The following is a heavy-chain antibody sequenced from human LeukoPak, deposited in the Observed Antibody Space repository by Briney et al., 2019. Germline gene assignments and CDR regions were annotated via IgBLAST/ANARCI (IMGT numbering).Heavy chain of an antibody. CDR1: GGSFSGYY. CDR3: ARGLLLWFGELSKAGCFDY. V-gene: IGHV4-34*01. Sequence: SETLSLTCAVYGGSFSGYYWSWIRQPPGKGLEWIGGINDSGSTNYNPSLKSRVTISVDTSKNQFSLKLSSVTPADTAVYYCARGLLLWFGELSKAGCFDYWGQRTLATVSS. J-gene: IGHJ4*02. CDR2: INDSGST. D-gene: IGHD3-10*01.